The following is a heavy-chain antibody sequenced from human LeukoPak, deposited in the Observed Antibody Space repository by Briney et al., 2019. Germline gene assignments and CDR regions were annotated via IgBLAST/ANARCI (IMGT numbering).Heavy chain of an antibody. CDR3: ARSNTYSDFWSGRAGSYLDA. CDR1: GGSFRGYF. D-gene: IGHD3-3*01. V-gene: IGHV4-34*01. CDR2: INNSGDA. Sequence: SETLSLTCAVYGGSFRGYFWTWLRQSPGKGLEWIGEINNSGDANYNPSLKSRVTISEDSSKSQFSLRLTSVTAADTAVYYCARSNTYSDFWSGRAGSYLDAWGKGTTVRVSS. J-gene: IGHJ6*04.